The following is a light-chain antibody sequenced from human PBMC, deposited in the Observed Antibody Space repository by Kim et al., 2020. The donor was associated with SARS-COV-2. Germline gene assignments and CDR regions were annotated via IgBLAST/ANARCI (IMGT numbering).Light chain of an antibody. J-gene: IGLJ2*01. CDR3: CSYAASNSVA. CDR1: SSFVGYYNY. V-gene: IGLV2-11*03. Sequence: GQSVTISCPGTSSFVGYYNYVSWYQQHPGRGPTLSIYEVSKRPSGVPGRFSGSKSGNTASLTISGLQAEDEADYYCCSYAASNSVAFGGGTQLTVL. CDR2: EVS.